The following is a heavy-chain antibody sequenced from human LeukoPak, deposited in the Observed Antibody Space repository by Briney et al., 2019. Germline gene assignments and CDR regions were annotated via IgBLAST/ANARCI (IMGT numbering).Heavy chain of an antibody. CDR3: AHGTVYQLDY. CDR1: GFTFSNYG. J-gene: IGHJ4*02. V-gene: IGHV3-30*02. D-gene: IGHD2-8*01. Sequence: GGSLRLSCAASGFTFSNYGIHWVRQAPGKGLEWVAFIRYDGSNKYYADSVKGRFTISRDNSKNTLFLQMNSLRAEDTAVYYCAHGTVYQLDYWGQGTLVTVSS. CDR2: IRYDGSNK.